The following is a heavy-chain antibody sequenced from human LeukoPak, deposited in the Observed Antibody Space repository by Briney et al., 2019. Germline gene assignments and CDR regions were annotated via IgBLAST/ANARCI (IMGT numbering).Heavy chain of an antibody. V-gene: IGHV4-39*01. CDR1: GGSISSYY. Sequence: SETLSLTCTVSGGSISSYYWGWIRQPPGKGLEWIGSIYYSGSTYYNPSLKSRVTISVDTSKNQFSLKLSSVTAADTAVYYCARHPSRTYYYDSSGLNWGQGTLVTVSS. CDR3: ARHPSRTYYYDSSGLN. J-gene: IGHJ4*02. CDR2: IYYSGST. D-gene: IGHD3-22*01.